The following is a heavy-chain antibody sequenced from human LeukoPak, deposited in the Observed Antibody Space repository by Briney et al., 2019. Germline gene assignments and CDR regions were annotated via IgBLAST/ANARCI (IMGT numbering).Heavy chain of an antibody. CDR3: ARDDAASYYSWLGT. J-gene: IGHJ5*02. V-gene: IGHV4-39*07. D-gene: IGHD1-26*01. Sequence: PSETLSLTCIVSGGSIRTSSYYWAWIRQTPGKGLEWIGSIHYSGSTYYNPSLKSRVTISVESTQFSLNLMSVTSADTATYYCARDDAASYYSWLGTWGQGIVVTVSS. CDR2: IHYSGST. CDR1: GGSIRTSSYY.